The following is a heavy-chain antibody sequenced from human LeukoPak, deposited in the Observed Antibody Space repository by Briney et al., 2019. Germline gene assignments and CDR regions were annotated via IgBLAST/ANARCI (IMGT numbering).Heavy chain of an antibody. V-gene: IGHV4-34*01. D-gene: IGHD3-3*02. Sequence: SETLSLTCAVYGGSFSGYYWSWIRQPPGKGLEWIGEINHSGSTNYNPSLKSRVTISLDTSKNQFSLKLTSVTAADTALYYCARVPHSVTLGAIFLHYFDYWGLGTLVTVSS. CDR1: GGSFSGYY. CDR3: ARVPHSVTLGAIFLHYFDY. J-gene: IGHJ4*02. CDR2: INHSGST.